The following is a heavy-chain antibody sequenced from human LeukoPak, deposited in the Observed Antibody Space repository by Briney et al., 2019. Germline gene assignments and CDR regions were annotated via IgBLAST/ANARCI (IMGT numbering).Heavy chain of an antibody. CDR2: IYYSGNA. CDR1: GGSLSSYY. Sequence: PSETLSLTCTVSGGSLSSYYWSWIRQPPGKGLEWIGYIYYSGNADSNPSLKSRVTISVDTSKNQFSLKLSSVTAADTAVYYCARALGSSGWDSAFDIWGQGTMVTVSS. V-gene: IGHV4-59*01. D-gene: IGHD6-19*01. J-gene: IGHJ3*02. CDR3: ARALGSSGWDSAFDI.